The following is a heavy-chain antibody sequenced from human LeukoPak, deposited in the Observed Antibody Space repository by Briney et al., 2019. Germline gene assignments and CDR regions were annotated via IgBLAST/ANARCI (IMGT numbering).Heavy chain of an antibody. D-gene: IGHD1-26*01. CDR2: IYPGDSDT. CDR1: GYTFTNYW. J-gene: IGHJ3*02. V-gene: IGHV5-51*01. Sequence: GESLKISCKASGYTFTNYWIGWVRQMPGKGLEWMGIIYPGDSDTRYSPSFQGQVTISADKSISTAYLQWSSLKASDTAMYYCARRRDSGSYLLDAFDIWGQGTMVTVSS. CDR3: ARRRDSGSYLLDAFDI.